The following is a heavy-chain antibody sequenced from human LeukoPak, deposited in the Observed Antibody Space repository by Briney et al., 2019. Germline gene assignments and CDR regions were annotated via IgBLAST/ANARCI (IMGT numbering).Heavy chain of an antibody. J-gene: IGHJ4*02. D-gene: IGHD2-2*01. Sequence: GGSLRLSCAASGFTFSSYAMHWVRQAPGKGLEWVAVISYDGSNKYYADSVKGRFTISRDNSKNTLYLQMNSLRAEDTAVYYCARGYCSSTSCSPVGYWGQGTLVTVSS. CDR2: ISYDGSNK. CDR3: ARGYCSSTSCSPVGY. CDR1: GFTFSSYA. V-gene: IGHV3-30-3*01.